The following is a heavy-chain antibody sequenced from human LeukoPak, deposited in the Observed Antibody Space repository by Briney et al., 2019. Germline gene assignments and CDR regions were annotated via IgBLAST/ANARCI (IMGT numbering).Heavy chain of an antibody. D-gene: IGHD5-12*01. V-gene: IGHV4-39*01. Sequence: SETLSPTCTVSGDSIISSRYYWGWIRQPPGKGLEWIASIRYSGNTFYNPSFKSRVTISVDTSNNQLSLRLSSVTAADAAVYYCARLRDGRWLLEYWGQGTLVTVSS. J-gene: IGHJ4*02. CDR3: ARLRDGRWLLEY. CDR1: GDSIISSRYY. CDR2: IRYSGNT.